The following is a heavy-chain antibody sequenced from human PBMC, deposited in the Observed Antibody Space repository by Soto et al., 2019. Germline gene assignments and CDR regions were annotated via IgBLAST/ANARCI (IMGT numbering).Heavy chain of an antibody. CDR2: IIGDGGST. CDR1: RFTFSSYA. CDR3: AKSLFQLLFLDY. D-gene: IGHD3-10*01. Sequence: GGSLRLSCAASRFTFSSYAMSWVRQAPGKGLEWVSGIIGDGGSTYYADSVKGRFTISRDNSKNTLYLQMNRLRAEDTAVYYCAKSLFQLLFLDYWGQGTPVTVSS. J-gene: IGHJ4*02. V-gene: IGHV3-23*01.